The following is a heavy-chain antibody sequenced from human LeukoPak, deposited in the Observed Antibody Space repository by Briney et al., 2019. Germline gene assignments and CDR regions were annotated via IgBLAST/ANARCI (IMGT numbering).Heavy chain of an antibody. J-gene: IGHJ5*02. CDR3: ARDKIAARAPNWFDP. D-gene: IGHD6-6*01. CDR2: ISSSSSYI. V-gene: IGHV3-21*01. Sequence: GGSLRLSCAASGFTFSSYSINWVRQAPGKGLEWVSSISSSSSYIYYADSVKGRFVISRDNAKNSLYLQMNSLRAEDTAVYYCARDKIAARAPNWFDPWGQGTLVTVSS. CDR1: GFTFSSYS.